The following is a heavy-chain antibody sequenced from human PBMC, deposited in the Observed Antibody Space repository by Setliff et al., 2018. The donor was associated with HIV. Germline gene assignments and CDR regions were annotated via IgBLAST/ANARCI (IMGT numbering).Heavy chain of an antibody. V-gene: IGHV4-61*09. J-gene: IGHJ3*02. Sequence: SETLSLTCTVSGGSISSGGYYRSWIRQPAGKGLEWIGHIYTSGSTKYNPSLKGRVTISVDTSKNQFSLNLSSVTAADTAFYYCATFSPRDAFDIWGQGTMVTVSS. CDR3: ATFSPRDAFDI. D-gene: IGHD3-16*01. CDR2: IYTSGST. CDR1: GGSISSGGYY.